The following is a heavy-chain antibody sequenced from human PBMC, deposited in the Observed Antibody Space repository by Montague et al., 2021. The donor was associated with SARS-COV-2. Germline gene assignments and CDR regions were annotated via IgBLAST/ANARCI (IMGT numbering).Heavy chain of an antibody. CDR2: IYHSGNT. CDR1: GSSISSYY. D-gene: IGHD2-21*02. V-gene: IGHV4-59*12. Sequence: SETLSLTCTVSGSSISSYYWSWIRQPPGKGLEWIGYIYHSGNTNYNPSLKSRVTISIDTSMNQFSLSLSSMTAADTAVYYCARDLLPPPTAMNTYYFALDVWGQGTTVIVSS. J-gene: IGHJ6*02. CDR3: ARDLLPPPTAMNTYYFALDV.